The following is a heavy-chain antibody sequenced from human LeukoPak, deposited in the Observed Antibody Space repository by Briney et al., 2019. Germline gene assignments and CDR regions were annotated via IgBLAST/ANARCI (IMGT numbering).Heavy chain of an antibody. D-gene: IGHD3-10*01. CDR2: IKQDGSGK. V-gene: IGHV3-7*03. CDR1: GFTFSSYW. Sequence: PGGSLRLSCAAPGFTFSSYWMSWVRQAPGKGLEWVANIKQDGSGKYYVDSVKGRFTISRDNAKKSLYLQMNSLRAEDTAVYYCARPQPRGDYYGMDVWGQGTTVTVSS. CDR3: ARPQPRGDYYGMDV. J-gene: IGHJ6*02.